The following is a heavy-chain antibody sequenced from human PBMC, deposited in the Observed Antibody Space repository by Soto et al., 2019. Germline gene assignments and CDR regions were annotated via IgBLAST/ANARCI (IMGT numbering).Heavy chain of an antibody. CDR1: GGSFRGYY. D-gene: IGHD6-25*01. CDR3: ARMLSGYNSH. J-gene: IGHJ4*02. Sequence: QVLLQQWGAGLLKPSETLSLTCAVYGGSFRGYYWSWIRQPPGMGLEWIGEINLSGSINYNPSLKSRVTISVDTSKNQFSLQLSSVTAADTAVYYCARMLSGYNSHWGQGTLVTVSS. CDR2: INLSGSI. V-gene: IGHV4-34*01.